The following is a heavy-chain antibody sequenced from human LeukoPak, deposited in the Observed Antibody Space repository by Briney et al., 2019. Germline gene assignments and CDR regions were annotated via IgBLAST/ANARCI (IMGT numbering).Heavy chain of an antibody. CDR3: AREGINRVRGVPFDI. CDR2: INPNNGGT. V-gene: IGHV1-2*02. Sequence: ASVNVSCKASGYTFTGNYIHWVRQAPGQWLEWVGWINPNNGGTYYGQKFQGRVTMTRDTSIRAAYMDLSSLISEDTAVYYCAREGINRVRGVPFDIWGQGTMVTVSS. CDR1: GYTFTGNY. J-gene: IGHJ3*02. D-gene: IGHD3-10*01.